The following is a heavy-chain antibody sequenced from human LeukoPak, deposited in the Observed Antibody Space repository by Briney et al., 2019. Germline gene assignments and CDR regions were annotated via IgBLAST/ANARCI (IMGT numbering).Heavy chain of an antibody. Sequence: PGGSLRLSCAASGFTFINYGMDWVRQAPGKGLEWVAIISDDGSRKFYADSVKGRFTISRDNSKNTLYLEMNSLRAEDPAVYYCAKTTARGGYYYYGLDLWGQGATVTVSS. CDR3: AKTTARGGYYYYGLDL. V-gene: IGHV3-30*18. J-gene: IGHJ6*02. CDR1: GFTFINYG. CDR2: ISDDGSRK. D-gene: IGHD4-11*01.